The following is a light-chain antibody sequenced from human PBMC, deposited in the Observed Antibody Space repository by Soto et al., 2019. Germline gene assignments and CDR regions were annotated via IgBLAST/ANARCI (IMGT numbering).Light chain of an antibody. V-gene: IGKV3-11*01. CDR2: DAY. CDR3: QQRHMWPIT. J-gene: IGKJ5*01. CDR1: QSFRGL. Sequence: IVLTQSPATLSLSPGERATLSCRASQSFRGLLAWYQQKPGQAPRLLIYDAYNRATGIPPRFSGSGSGTDFTLTISSLEPEDSAVYYCQQRHMWPITFGQGTRLEIK.